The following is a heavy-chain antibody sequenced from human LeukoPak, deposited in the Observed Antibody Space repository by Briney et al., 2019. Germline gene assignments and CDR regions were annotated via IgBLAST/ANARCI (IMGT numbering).Heavy chain of an antibody. CDR2: IYTSGSS. D-gene: IGHD1-26*01. V-gene: IGHV4-4*07. CDR1: GGSISSSY. J-gene: IGHJ6*03. CDR3: ARGGSYFYDYYMDV. Sequence: PSETLSLTCTVSGGSISSSYWSRIRQPAGKGLEWIGRIYTSGSSNYNPSLKSRITMSVDTSKSEFSLKLTSVTAADTAVYYCARGGSYFYDYYMDVWGKGATVTVSS.